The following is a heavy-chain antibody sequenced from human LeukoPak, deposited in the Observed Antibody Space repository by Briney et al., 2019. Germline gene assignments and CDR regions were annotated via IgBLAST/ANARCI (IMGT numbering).Heavy chain of an antibody. J-gene: IGHJ6*02. V-gene: IGHV4-59*01. Sequence: SETLSLTCTVSGGSISSYYWSWIRQPPGKGLEWIGYIYYSGSTNYNPSLKSRVTISVDTSKNQFSLKLSSVTAADTAVYYCARDPMDYYYYYGMDVWGQGTTVTVSS. CDR1: GGSISSYY. CDR3: ARDPMDYYYYYGMDV. CDR2: IYYSGST.